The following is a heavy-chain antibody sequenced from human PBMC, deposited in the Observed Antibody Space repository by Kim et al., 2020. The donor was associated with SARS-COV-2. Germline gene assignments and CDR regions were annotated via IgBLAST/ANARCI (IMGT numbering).Heavy chain of an antibody. CDR3: ASGGSYYDILTGYYNYYSGTDV. Sequence: SETLSLTCTVAGVSVSNDSYYWSWLRQPPGKGLEWIGYIDYSGSTNYNPSHKRRDTISVDTSKNQFSRKLSAVTAADTAVYYCASGGSYYDILTGYYNYYSGTDVWGQASTVTVSS. CDR1: GVSVSNDSYY. J-gene: IGHJ6*02. CDR2: IDYSGST. V-gene: IGHV4-61*01. D-gene: IGHD3-9*01.